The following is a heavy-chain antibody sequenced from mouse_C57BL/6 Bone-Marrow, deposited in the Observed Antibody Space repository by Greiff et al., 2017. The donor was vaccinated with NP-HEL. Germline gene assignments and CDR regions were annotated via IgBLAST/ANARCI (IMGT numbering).Heavy chain of an antibody. V-gene: IGHV5-2*03. CDR3: ARRGTTVVAYYAMDY. D-gene: IGHD1-1*01. CDR1: EYEFPSHD. J-gene: IGHJ4*01. CDR2: INSDGGST. Sequence: EVKLVESGGGLVQPGESLKLSCESNEYEFPSHDMSWVRKTPEKRLELVAAINSDGGSTYYPATMERRFIISRDNTKKTLYLQMSSLRSEDTALYYCARRGTTVVAYYAMDYWGQGTSVTVSS.